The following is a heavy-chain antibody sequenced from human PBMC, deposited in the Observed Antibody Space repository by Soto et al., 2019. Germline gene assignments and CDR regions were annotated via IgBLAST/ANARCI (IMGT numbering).Heavy chain of an antibody. CDR1: GFTFSSYA. D-gene: IGHD2-2*01. CDR3: AKVSFGYFSSTSCHSDY. J-gene: IGHJ4*02. Sequence: EVQLLESGGGLVQPGGSLRLSCAASGFTFSSYAMSWVRQAPGKGLEWVSAISGSGGNTYYADSVKGRFTISRDNSKNTLYLQMNSLRAEDTAVYYCAKVSFGYFSSTSCHSDYWGQGTLVTVSS. CDR2: ISGSGGNT. V-gene: IGHV3-23*01.